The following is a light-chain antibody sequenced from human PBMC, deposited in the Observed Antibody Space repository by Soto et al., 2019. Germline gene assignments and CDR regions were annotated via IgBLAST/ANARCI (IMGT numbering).Light chain of an antibody. CDR1: SSVVGGYNY. CDR3: SSYTSSSTLF. CDR2: DVS. J-gene: IGLJ2*01. Sequence: QSALTQPASVSGSPGQSITISCAGTSSVVGGYNYVSWYQQHPGTAPKLMIYDVSNRPSGVSNRFSGSKSGNTASLTISGLQAAAEADYYCSSYTSSSTLFFGGGTKVTVL. V-gene: IGLV2-14*01.